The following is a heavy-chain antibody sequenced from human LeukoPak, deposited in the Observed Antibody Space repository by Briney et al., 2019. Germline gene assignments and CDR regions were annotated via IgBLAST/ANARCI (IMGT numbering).Heavy chain of an antibody. Sequence: GGSLRLSCAASGFTFSSYEMNWVRQAPGKGLEWVSYISSSGSTISYADSVKGRFTISRDNAKNSLYLQMNSLRAEDTAVYYCARGALRYFDWLLHAYFDYWGQGTLVTVSS. D-gene: IGHD3-9*01. CDR1: GFTFSSYE. CDR2: ISSSGSTI. CDR3: ARGALRYFDWLLHAYFDY. J-gene: IGHJ4*02. V-gene: IGHV3-48*03.